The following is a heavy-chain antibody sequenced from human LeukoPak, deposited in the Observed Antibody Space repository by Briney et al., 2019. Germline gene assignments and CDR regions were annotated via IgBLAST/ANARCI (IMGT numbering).Heavy chain of an antibody. CDR1: GFTFSSYA. CDR2: ISGSGGST. CDR3: AKLRLLTQYEY. D-gene: IGHD2-15*01. Sequence: PGGSLTLSCAAAGFTFSSYAMSWVRQAPGKGLEWVSAISGSGGSTYYADSVKGRFTIYRDNSKNTLYLQMNSLRAEDTAVYYCAKLRLLTQYEYWGQGTLVTVSS. J-gene: IGHJ4*02. V-gene: IGHV3-23*01.